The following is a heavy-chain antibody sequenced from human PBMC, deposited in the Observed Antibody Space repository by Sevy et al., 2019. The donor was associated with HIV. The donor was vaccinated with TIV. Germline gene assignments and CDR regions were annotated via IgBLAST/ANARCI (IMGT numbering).Heavy chain of an antibody. J-gene: IGHJ4*02. CDR2: ISSSSSTI. CDR1: GFTFSSYS. CDR3: AGQSSRSSSSWYWSLFEEGYFDY. D-gene: IGHD6-13*01. V-gene: IGHV3-48*02. Sequence: GGSLRLSCAASGFTFSSYSMNWVRQAPGKGLEWVSYISSSSSTIYYAGTVKGRSTIPRDNAKNLLYLQMNSLRDEDTAVYYCAGQSSRSSSSWYWSLFEEGYFDYWGQGTLVTVSS.